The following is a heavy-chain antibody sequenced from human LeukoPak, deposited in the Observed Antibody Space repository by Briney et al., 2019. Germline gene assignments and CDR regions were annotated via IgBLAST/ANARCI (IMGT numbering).Heavy chain of an antibody. D-gene: IGHD3-16*01. CDR3: AKDPMWRWGSGGYYFDY. CDR2: ISSSGSGGNT. V-gene: IGHV3-23*01. J-gene: IGHJ4*02. Sequence: GGSLRLSCAASGVTLSSYAMSWARQAPGKGLEWVSGISSSGSGGNTYYADSVKGRFTISRDSSKNTLFLHMNTLRAEDTAIYYCAKDPMWRWGSGGYYFDYWGQGTLVTVSS. CDR1: GVTLSSYA.